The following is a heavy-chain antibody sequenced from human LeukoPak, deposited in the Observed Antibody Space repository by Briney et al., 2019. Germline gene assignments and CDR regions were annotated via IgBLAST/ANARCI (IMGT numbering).Heavy chain of an antibody. Sequence: GGSLRLSCAASGFTVSSNYMSWVRQAPGKGLEWVSVIYSGGSTDYADSVKGRFTISRDNYKNTLYLQMNSLRAEDTAVYYRARVAVEMATIWEYYYYYMDVWGKGTTVTVSS. V-gene: IGHV3-66*02. CDR2: IYSGGST. CDR1: GFTVSSNY. CDR3: ARVAVEMATIWEYYYYYMDV. D-gene: IGHD5-24*01. J-gene: IGHJ6*03.